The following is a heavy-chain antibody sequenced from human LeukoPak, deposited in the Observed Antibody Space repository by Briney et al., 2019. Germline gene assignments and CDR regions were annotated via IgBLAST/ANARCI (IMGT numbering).Heavy chain of an antibody. J-gene: IGHJ3*02. CDR3: ARQREVEMAPGDAFDI. V-gene: IGHV5-51*01. Sequence: GESLKISCKGSGYSFTSYWIGWVRQMPGKGLEWMGIIYPGDSDTRYSPSFQGQVTISADKSISTAYLQWSSLKASDTAMYYCARQREVEMAPGDAFDIWGQGTMVTVSS. D-gene: IGHD5-24*01. CDR2: IYPGDSDT. CDR1: GYSFTSYW.